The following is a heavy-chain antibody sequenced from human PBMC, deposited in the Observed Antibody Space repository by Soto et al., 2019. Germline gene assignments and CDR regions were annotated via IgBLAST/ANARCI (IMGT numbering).Heavy chain of an antibody. V-gene: IGHV4-31*03. J-gene: IGHJ4*02. Sequence: QVQLQESGPGLVKPSQTLSLTCTVSGDSLISGAYYWGWIRQHPGKGLEWIGYGSIHFTGSTFHNPSLKSRIDISIDASKSQFFLKLTSVTAADTAIYYCARIPANSGWELPGGTFTFIDYWGQGTLVTVSS. CDR2: IHFTGST. D-gene: IGHD1-26*01. CDR3: ARIPANSGWELPGGTFTFIDY. CDR1: GDSLISGAYY.